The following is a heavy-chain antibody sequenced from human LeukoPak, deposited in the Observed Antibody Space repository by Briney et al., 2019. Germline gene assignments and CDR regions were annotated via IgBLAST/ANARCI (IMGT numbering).Heavy chain of an antibody. CDR1: GFAFRTYG. Sequence: QAGGSLRLSCEASGFAFRTYGMHWVRQAPGKGLEWVAVILYDGSKNYHADSVKGRFTISRGNSKNTLYLQMNNLRGEDTAIYFCAKAIDYGDYVGPDYWGQGTLVSVSS. J-gene: IGHJ4*02. CDR3: AKAIDYGDYVGPDY. V-gene: IGHV3-30*18. D-gene: IGHD4-17*01. CDR2: ILYDGSKN.